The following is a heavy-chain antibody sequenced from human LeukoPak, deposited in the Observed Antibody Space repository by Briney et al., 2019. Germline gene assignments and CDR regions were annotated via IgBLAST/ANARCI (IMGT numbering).Heavy chain of an antibody. CDR3: AREQTGDQNFDY. Sequence: SQTLSLTCAISGDSVSSNTAAWNWIRQSPSRGLEWLGRTYYRSKWYNNYAVSVKSRISINPDTSKNQFSLQLKSVTPEDTAVYYCAREQTGDQNFDYWGQGTLVTVSS. CDR1: GDSVSSNTAA. J-gene: IGHJ4*02. D-gene: IGHD7-27*01. V-gene: IGHV6-1*01. CDR2: TYYRSKWYN.